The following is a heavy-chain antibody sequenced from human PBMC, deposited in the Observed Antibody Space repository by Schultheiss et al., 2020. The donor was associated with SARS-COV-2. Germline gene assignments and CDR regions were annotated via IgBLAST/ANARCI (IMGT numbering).Heavy chain of an antibody. D-gene: IGHD4/OR15-4a*01. CDR3: ARHRDGARSGVDYFDH. CDR2: INHSGST. Sequence: GSLRLSCAASGFTFSNAWMSWVRQAPGKGLEWIGEINHSGSTNYNPSLKSRVTISVDTSKNQFSLKLRSVTAADTAVYWCARHRDGARSGVDYFDHWGQGTLVTVSS. CDR1: GFTFSNAW. J-gene: IGHJ4*02. V-gene: IGHV4-34*01.